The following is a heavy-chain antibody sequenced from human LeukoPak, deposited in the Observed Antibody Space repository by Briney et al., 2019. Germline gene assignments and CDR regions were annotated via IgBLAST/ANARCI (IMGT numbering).Heavy chain of an antibody. CDR2: IYYSGST. CDR3: ARAVTKSWFDL. J-gene: IGHJ5*02. CDR1: GGSITNYY. Sequence: SETLSLTCTVSGGSITNYYRSWIRQPPGKGLEWIGYIYYSGSTNYHPSLKSRVTISLDTSKYQFSLDLTSVTAADTAVYYCARAVTKSWFDLWGQGTLVPVSS. D-gene: IGHD4-17*01. V-gene: IGHV4-59*01.